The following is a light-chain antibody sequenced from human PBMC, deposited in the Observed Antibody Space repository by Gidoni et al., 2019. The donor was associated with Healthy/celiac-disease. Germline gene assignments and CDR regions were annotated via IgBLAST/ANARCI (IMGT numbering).Light chain of an antibody. J-gene: IGKJ4*01. CDR1: QSVSSY. CDR3: QQRST. CDR2: DAS. V-gene: IGKV3-11*01. Sequence: EIVLTHSPATLSWSPRERATLSCRASQSVSSYVAWSQQNPGQAPRLRIYDASNRATGSPARFSGSGAGTDCSLTISSLEPEDFAVYYWQQRSTFGGGTKVESK.